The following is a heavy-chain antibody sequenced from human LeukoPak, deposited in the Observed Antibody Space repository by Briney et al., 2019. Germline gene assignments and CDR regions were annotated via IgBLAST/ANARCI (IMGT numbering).Heavy chain of an antibody. V-gene: IGHV4-38-2*02. CDR2: IYHSGRT. CDR1: GYSISSGYY. J-gene: IGHJ2*01. Sequence: SETLSLTCTVSGYSISSGYYWGWIRQPPGKGLEWIGSIYHSGRTFYNPSLKSRVTISVDTSKNQFSLKLSSVTAADTAVYYCARVLVVVVAATPDWYFDLWGRGTLVTVSS. CDR3: ARVLVVVVAATPDWYFDL. D-gene: IGHD2-15*01.